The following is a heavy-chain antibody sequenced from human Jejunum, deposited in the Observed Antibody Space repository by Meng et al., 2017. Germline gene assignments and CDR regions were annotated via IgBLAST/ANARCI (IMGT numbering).Heavy chain of an antibody. J-gene: IGHJ4*02. CDR2: TYYRSEWQN. V-gene: IGHV6-1*01. Sequence: QVQLQQSGPGLVKPSQTLSLTFAISGDSVSSNRALWHWVRQSPSRGLEWLGQTYYRSEWQNHYGVSVKSRITINADTSRNQFSLNLNSVTPEDTAVYYCTTWYGEYWGQGTLVTVSS. CDR1: GDSVSSNRAL. D-gene: IGHD3-10*01. CDR3: TTWYGEY.